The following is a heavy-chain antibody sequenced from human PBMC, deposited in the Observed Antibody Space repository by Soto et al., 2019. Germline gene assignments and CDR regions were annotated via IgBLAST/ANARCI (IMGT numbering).Heavy chain of an antibody. J-gene: IGHJ3*02. V-gene: IGHV1-46*01. CDR1: GYTFTSYY. Sequence: QVQLVQSGAEVKKPGASVKVSCKASGYTFTSYYMHWVRQGPGQGLEWMGIINPSGGSTSYAQKFPGRVAMTRDTSTSTVYMELSSLRSEDTAVYYCARRGSYYGAFDIWGQGTMVTVSS. D-gene: IGHD1-26*01. CDR3: ARRGSYYGAFDI. CDR2: INPSGGST.